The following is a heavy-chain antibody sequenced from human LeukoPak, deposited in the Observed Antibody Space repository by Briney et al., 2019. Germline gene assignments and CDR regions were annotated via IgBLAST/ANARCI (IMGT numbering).Heavy chain of an antibody. Sequence: GGSLRLSCAASGFTFSSYGMHWVRQAPGKGLEWVANIKQDDSEKYYVDSVRGRLTISGDNAKNSLYLQMNSLEVEDTAVYYCARGSSFGSYWGQGTLVTVSS. D-gene: IGHD6-6*01. J-gene: IGHJ4*02. CDR1: GFTFSSYG. CDR3: ARGSSFGSY. CDR2: IKQDDSEK. V-gene: IGHV3-7*01.